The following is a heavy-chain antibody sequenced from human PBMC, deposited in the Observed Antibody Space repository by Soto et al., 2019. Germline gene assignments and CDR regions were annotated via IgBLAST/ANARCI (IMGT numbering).Heavy chain of an antibody. CDR3: ARVVRGVNMARRSSSWYYFDY. Sequence: QVQLQESGPGLVKPSQTLSLTCTVSGGSISSGGYYWSWIRQHPGKGLEWIGYIYYSGSTYYNPSLKSRVTISVDTSKNQFSLKLSSVTAADTAVYYCARVVRGVNMARRSSSWYYFDYWGQGTLATVSS. V-gene: IGHV4-31*03. CDR2: IYYSGST. D-gene: IGHD3-10*01. J-gene: IGHJ4*02. CDR1: GGSISSGGYY.